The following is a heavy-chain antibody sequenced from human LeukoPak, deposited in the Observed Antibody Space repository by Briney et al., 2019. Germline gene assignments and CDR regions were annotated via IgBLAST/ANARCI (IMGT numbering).Heavy chain of an antibody. CDR2: ISGSGAYT. J-gene: IGHJ4*02. CDR1: GFTFSSYA. CDR3: ARDPPCSGGSCYSDY. Sequence: GGSLRLSCAASGFTFSSYAMSWVRQAPGKGLEWVSTISGSGAYTYYADSVKGRFTISRDNAKNSLYLQMNSLRAEDTAVYYCARDPPCSGGSCYSDYWGQGTLVTVSS. V-gene: IGHV3-23*01. D-gene: IGHD2-15*01.